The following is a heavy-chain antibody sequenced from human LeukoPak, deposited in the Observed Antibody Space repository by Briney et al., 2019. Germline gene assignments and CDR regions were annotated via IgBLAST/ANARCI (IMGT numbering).Heavy chain of an antibody. CDR2: MNPNNGDS. CDR1: GYTLTNYH. CDR3: ARTTSFTASGYDY. J-gene: IGHJ4*02. D-gene: IGHD6-25*01. V-gene: IGHV1-8*03. Sequence: ASVKLSCKASGYTLTNYHINWVRQATGQGLECMGWMNPNNGDSGYAQKFQGRVTITRDTSISTSYMELRSLRSDDTAVYFCARTTSFTASGYDYWGQGTLVTVSS.